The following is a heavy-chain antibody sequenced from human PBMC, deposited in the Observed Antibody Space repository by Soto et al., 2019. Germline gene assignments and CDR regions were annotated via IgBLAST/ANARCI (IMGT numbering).Heavy chain of an antibody. D-gene: IGHD2-15*01. V-gene: IGHV3-33*01. CDR1: GFTFISYG. CDR2: IWYDGSNK. CDR3: AREGAGYCSGGSCYLVRYYYYGMDV. Sequence: GGSLRLSCASYGFTFISYGMHWVLEATCQGLEWVTVIWYDGSNKYYADTVKGQFTISRDNSKNTMKLKMNSLRVEDTAVYYCAREGAGYCSGGSCYLVRYYYYGMDVWGQGT. J-gene: IGHJ6*02.